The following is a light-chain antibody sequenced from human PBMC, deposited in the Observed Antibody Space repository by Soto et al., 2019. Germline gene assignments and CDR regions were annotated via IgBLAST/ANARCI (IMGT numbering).Light chain of an antibody. Sequence: DIQMTQSPSTLSASVGDRVTITCRASQSISGWLAWYQQKPGKAPKLLIYDASSLESGVPSRFSGSGSGTEFTLTINSLQPEDLSTYYCQHYKSYSPGTIGGGTKVDIK. CDR2: DAS. J-gene: IGKJ4*01. V-gene: IGKV1-5*01. CDR1: QSISGW. CDR3: QHYKSYSPGT.